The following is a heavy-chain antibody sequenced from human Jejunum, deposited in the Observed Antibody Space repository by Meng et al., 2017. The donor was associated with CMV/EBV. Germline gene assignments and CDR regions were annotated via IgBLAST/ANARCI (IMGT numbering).Heavy chain of an antibody. J-gene: IGHJ4*02. CDR3: ARAQDRFLAWLPDH. D-gene: IGHD3-3*01. Sequence: SGFPFSTYGMNWVRRAPGTGLEWVSSISGSSNDIQYADSVKGRFTVSRDNARNSLYLQMNSLRAEDTAVYYCARAQDRFLAWLPDHWGQGTLVTVSS. CDR1: GFPFSTYG. CDR2: ISGSSNDI. V-gene: IGHV3-21*01.